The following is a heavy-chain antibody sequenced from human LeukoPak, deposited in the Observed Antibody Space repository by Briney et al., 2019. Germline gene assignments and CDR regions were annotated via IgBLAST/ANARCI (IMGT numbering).Heavy chain of an antibody. V-gene: IGHV4-34*09. D-gene: IGHD3-22*01. CDR3: ASAYYYDSSGYSDAFDI. Sequence: SETLSLTCAVYGGSFSGYYWSWIRQPPGKGLEWIGEINHSGSTNYNPSLKSRVTISVDTSKNQFSLKLSSVTAADTAVYYCASAYYYDSSGYSDAFDIWGQGTMVTVSS. CDR2: INHSGST. CDR1: GGSFSGYY. J-gene: IGHJ3*02.